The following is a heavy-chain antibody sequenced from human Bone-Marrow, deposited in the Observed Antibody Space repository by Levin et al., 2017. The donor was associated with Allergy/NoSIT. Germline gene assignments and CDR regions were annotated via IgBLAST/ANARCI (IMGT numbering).Heavy chain of an antibody. CDR1: GFTFSTYP. Sequence: LSLTCAASGFTFSTYPMHWVRQAPGKGLEWVAVIASDGNDKHYTDSVKGRFTISRDNSKNTLYLQMNSLRAEDTAVYFCARDGVIAAAIYYFDYWGQGTLVTVSS. CDR2: IASDGNDK. J-gene: IGHJ4*02. V-gene: IGHV3-30-3*01. CDR3: ARDGVIAAAIYYFDY. D-gene: IGHD6-13*01.